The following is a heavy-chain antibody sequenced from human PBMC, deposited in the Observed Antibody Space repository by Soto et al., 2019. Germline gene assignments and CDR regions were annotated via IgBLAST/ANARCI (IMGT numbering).Heavy chain of an antibody. Sequence: GGSLRLSCAASGFTFTSCAMSWVRQAPGKGLEWVSAISGTAGNTYHADSVKGRFTISRDISKNTLYLQMNSLRAEDTAVCYCAKGDWDYIAGHFDYWGQGTLVTVSS. D-gene: IGHD1-7*01. CDR1: GFTFTSCA. J-gene: IGHJ4*02. CDR2: ISGTAGNT. CDR3: AKGDWDYIAGHFDY. V-gene: IGHV3-23*01.